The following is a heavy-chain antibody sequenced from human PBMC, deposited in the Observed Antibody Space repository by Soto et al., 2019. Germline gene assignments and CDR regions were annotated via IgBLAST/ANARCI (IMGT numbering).Heavy chain of an antibody. J-gene: IGHJ6*02. CDR2: IHPGDSDT. CDR1: GYSFTSYW. V-gene: IGHV5-51*01. Sequence: GESLKISCEASGYSFTSYWIGWVRQMPGKGLEWMGIIHPGDSDTKYSPSFQGQVTISVKKSITTAYLQWSSPKASDTDMYYCARTPGPEVAASLKYYYFSCMDVWGQGTMVTVSS. CDR3: ARTPGPEVAASLKYYYFSCMDV. D-gene: IGHD2-15*01.